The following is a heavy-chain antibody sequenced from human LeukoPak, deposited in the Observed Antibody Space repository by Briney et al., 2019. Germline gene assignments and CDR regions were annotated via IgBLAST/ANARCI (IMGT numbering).Heavy chain of an antibody. J-gene: IGHJ4*02. D-gene: IGHD2-15*01. CDR2: ISGGGDST. CDR3: VRQDCSGGSCYLDS. V-gene: IGHV3-23*01. CDR1: GFTFSSYA. Sequence: GGSLRLSCAASGFTFSSYAMSWVRQAPGKGLEWVSVISGGGDSTYYTDSVKGRFTISRDNSKNTLDLQMNSLRTEDTAVYYCVRQDCSGGSCYLDSWGQGTLVTVSS.